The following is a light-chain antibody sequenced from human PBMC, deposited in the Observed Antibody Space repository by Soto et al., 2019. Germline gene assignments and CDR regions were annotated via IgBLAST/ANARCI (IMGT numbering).Light chain of an antibody. Sequence: DIQMTQSPSSLSASVGDRVSITCRASQSISIFLNWYQQKPGKAPKLLIYAASSLQSGVPVRFSGSGSGTDFTLTINSLQPEDFATYYCQQTYSTPPTFGGGTKVEIK. CDR1: QSISIF. CDR2: AAS. J-gene: IGKJ4*01. V-gene: IGKV1-39*01. CDR3: QQTYSTPPT.